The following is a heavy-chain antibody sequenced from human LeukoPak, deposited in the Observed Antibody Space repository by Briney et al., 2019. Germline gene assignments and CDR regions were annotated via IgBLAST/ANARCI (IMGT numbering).Heavy chain of an antibody. D-gene: IGHD3-22*01. Sequence: ASVKVSCKASGYTFTSYGISWVRQAPGQGLEWMGWISAYNGNTNYAQKFQGRVTMTRDTSISTAYMELSRLRSDDTAVYYCARGIHYYDSSGLWGYWGQGTLVTVSS. CDR2: ISAYNGNT. CDR1: GYTFTSYG. V-gene: IGHV1-18*01. J-gene: IGHJ4*02. CDR3: ARGIHYYDSSGLWGY.